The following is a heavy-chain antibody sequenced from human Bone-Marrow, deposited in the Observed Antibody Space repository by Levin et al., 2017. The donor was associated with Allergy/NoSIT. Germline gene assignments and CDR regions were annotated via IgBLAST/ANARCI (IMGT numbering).Heavy chain of an antibody. J-gene: IGHJ5*02. V-gene: IGHV1-18*01. CDR3: ARIHRGLQLWSNWFDP. CDR2: ISAYNGNT. Sequence: GGSLRLSCKASGYTFTSYGISWVRQAPGQGLEWMGWISAYNGNTNYAQKLQGRVTMTTDTSTSTAYMELRSLRSDDTAVYYCARIHRGLQLWSNWFDPWGQGTLVTVSS. CDR1: GYTFTSYG. D-gene: IGHD5-18*01.